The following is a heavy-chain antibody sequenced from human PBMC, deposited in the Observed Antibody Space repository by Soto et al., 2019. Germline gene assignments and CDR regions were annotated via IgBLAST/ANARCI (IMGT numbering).Heavy chain of an antibody. V-gene: IGHV3-23*01. J-gene: IGHJ4*02. CDR1: EFTLSSYG. Sequence: EVQLLESGGGLVQPGGSLRLSCAASEFTLSSYGMSWVRLAPGMGLEWVSTIRGTGGTYYADSVKGRFTISRDNSKNTLYLQMNSLRAEDTAVYYCAKDVNNDVVAGDYYYWGQGTLVTVSS. CDR2: IRGTGGT. D-gene: IGHD3-9*01. CDR3: AKDVNNDVVAGDYYY.